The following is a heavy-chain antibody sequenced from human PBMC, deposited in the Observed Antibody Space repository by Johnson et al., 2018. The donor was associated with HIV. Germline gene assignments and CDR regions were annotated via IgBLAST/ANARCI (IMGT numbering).Heavy chain of an antibody. Sequence: VQLVESGGGLLQPGGSLRLSCAASGYSFDSHAMNWVRQGPGKGLEWVAAISYSGSSTYYADSVKGRFTIYRDNAKNSLYLQMNSLRAEDTAVYYCARSKDCSGGSCPDAFDIWGQGTMLIVSS. J-gene: IGHJ3*02. V-gene: IGHV3-23*04. CDR2: ISYSGSST. CDR1: GYSFDSHA. D-gene: IGHD2-15*01. CDR3: ARSKDCSGGSCPDAFDI.